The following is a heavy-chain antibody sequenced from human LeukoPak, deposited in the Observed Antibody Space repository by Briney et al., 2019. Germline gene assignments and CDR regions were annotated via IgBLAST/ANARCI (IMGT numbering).Heavy chain of an antibody. CDR3: AKDGDSSGYYYRYFDL. Sequence: GGSLRLSCAASGFTFSSYAMSWVRQAPGKGLEWVSRISGSGGSTYYADSVKGRFTISRDNSKNTLYLQMNSLRAGDTAVCYCAKDGDSSGYYYRYFDLWGRGTLVTVSS. D-gene: IGHD3-22*01. CDR2: ISGSGGST. CDR1: GFTFSSYA. J-gene: IGHJ2*01. V-gene: IGHV3-23*01.